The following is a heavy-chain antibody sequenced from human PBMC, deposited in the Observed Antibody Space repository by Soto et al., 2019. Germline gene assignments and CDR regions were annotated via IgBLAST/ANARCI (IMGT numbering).Heavy chain of an antibody. V-gene: IGHV4-34*12. J-gene: IGHJ4*02. CDR3: ARRTYNSARVPDY. D-gene: IGHD6-19*01. CDR2: IIHSGNT. CDR1: GGSFRDYY. Sequence: SATLSLTCAVYGGSFRDYYWSWIRQPPGKGLEWIGEIIHSGNTNYNPSLKSRVTISVDTSKNQFSLNMRSVTAADTAVYYCARRTYNSARVPDYWGQGTLVTVSS.